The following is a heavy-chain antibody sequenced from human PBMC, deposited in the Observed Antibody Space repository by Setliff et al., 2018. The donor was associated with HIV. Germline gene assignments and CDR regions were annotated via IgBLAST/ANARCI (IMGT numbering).Heavy chain of an antibody. CDR2: IWYDASQT. J-gene: IGHJ4*02. CDR1: GFTFRDYG. V-gene: IGHV3-30*02. CDR3: AKDISGWFSRQGSDY. D-gene: IGHD6-13*01. Sequence: GGSLRLSCAASGFTFRDYGMNWVRQAPGKGLEWVAFIWYDASQTYYEDSVKGRFTISRYNSKNTLYLQINSLRPEDTAVYFCAKDISGWFSRQGSDYWGQGTLVTVSS.